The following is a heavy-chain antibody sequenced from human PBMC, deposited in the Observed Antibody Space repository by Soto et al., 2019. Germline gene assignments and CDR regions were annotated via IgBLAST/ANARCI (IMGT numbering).Heavy chain of an antibody. V-gene: IGHV4-31*03. D-gene: IGHD4-17*01. CDR3: ARDIYGAIDS. CDR2: ISYSGNT. J-gene: IGHJ4*02. CDR1: GASISSGGYY. Sequence: SETLSLTCTVSGASISSGGYYWTWIRQLPGKALEWIGYISYSGNTSYNPSLKGRVTISVDTSKNQFSLTLSSVTAADTAVYDCARDIYGAIDSWGQGTQVTVSS.